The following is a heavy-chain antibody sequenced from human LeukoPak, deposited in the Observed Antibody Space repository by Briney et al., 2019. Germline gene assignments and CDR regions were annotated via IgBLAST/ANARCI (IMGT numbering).Heavy chain of an antibody. CDR1: GFTFSDYY. D-gene: IGHD3-22*01. CDR2: ISSSGSTI. V-gene: IGHV3-11*01. Sequence: GGSLRLSCAASGFTFSDYYMSWIRQAPGKGLEWVSYISSSGSTIYYADSVKGRFTISRDNAKNSLYLQMNSLRAEDTAVYYCARDLRYDSSGYYYAYYYMDVWGKGTTVTVSS. CDR3: ARDLRYDSSGYYYAYYYMDV. J-gene: IGHJ6*03.